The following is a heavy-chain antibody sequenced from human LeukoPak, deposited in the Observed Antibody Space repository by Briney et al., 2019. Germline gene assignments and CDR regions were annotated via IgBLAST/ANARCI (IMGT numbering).Heavy chain of an antibody. D-gene: IGHD4-23*01. CDR3: ARLGNPPLAY. CDR1: GSNFAIYW. CDR2: IYPGDSDT. Sequence: GASLQISCQGSGSNFAIYWIGWVRQLPGKGLEWMGIIYPGDSDTRYSPSFQGQVTISADKSISTASLQWSSLKASDTAIYYCARLGNPPLAYWGQGTLVTVSS. V-gene: IGHV5-51*01. J-gene: IGHJ4*02.